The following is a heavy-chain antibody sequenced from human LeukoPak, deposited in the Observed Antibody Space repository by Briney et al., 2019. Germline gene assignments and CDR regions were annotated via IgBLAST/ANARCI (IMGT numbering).Heavy chain of an antibody. CDR2: ISGSGAST. CDR3: AKDVGKWESLHFFDY. D-gene: IGHD1-26*01. V-gene: IGHV3-23*01. Sequence: GGSLRLSCAASGFTFSSYSMSWVRQAPGKGLEWISGISGSGASTYYADSVTGRFTISRDNSRNTLYLQMNSLRGDDTAVYYCAKDVGKWESLHFFDYWGQGTLVTVSS. J-gene: IGHJ4*02. CDR1: GFTFSSYS.